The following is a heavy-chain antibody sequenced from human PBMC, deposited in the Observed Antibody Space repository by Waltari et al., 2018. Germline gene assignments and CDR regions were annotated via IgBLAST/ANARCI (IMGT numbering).Heavy chain of an antibody. CDR3: ARAHSGSYYARYYYYMDV. CDR1: GGSISSSSYY. D-gene: IGHD1-26*01. J-gene: IGHJ6*03. Sequence: QLQLQESGPGLVKPSETLSLTCTVSGGSISSSSYYWGWIRQPPGKGLEWIGSSYYSGSTYYNPSLKSRVTISVDTSKNQFSLKLSSVTAADTAVYYCARAHSGSYYARYYYYMDVWGKGTTVTISS. CDR2: SYYSGST. V-gene: IGHV4-39*07.